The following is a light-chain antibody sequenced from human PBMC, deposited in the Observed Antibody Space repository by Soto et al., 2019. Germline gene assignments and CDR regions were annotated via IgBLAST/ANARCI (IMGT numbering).Light chain of an antibody. CDR1: QNINNY. J-gene: IGKJ5*01. CDR3: QQYENLPT. Sequence: DIQMTESHSSLSASVGDRVTVTCQASQNINNYLNWYQQKPGRAPKLLIYDASNLEAGVPSRFRGSGSGTDFTFTISRLQPEDIATYYCQQYENLPTFGQGTRLEIK. V-gene: IGKV1-33*01. CDR2: DAS.